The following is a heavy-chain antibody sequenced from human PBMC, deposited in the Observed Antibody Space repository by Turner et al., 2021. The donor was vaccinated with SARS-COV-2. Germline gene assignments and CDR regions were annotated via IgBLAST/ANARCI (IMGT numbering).Heavy chain of an antibody. D-gene: IGHD2-15*01. CDR1: GGSFSGFY. CDR2: FDHSGST. Sequence: QVQLQECGAGLLKPSETLSLTCAIYGGSFSGFYWSWIRQPLGQGLEWIAEFDHSGSTNTNPSLKSRVTISVDTSKNQFSLKLSSVTAADTAVYYCARAGNCAGGSCYFDYWGQGTLVTVSS. CDR3: ARAGNCAGGSCYFDY. V-gene: IGHV4-34*01. J-gene: IGHJ4*02.